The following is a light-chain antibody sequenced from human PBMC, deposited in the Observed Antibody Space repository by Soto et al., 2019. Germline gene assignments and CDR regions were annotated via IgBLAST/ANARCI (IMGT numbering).Light chain of an antibody. V-gene: IGKV4-1*01. CDR2: WAS. Sequence: DIVMTQSPDSLAVSLGESATISCKSSQSVLFSSNNNNYLAWYQQKPGQPPKLLLYWASTRESGVPDRFSGSGSGTDFSLTISSLQAEDVAVYYCQQYYATPFTFGPGTKVDV. CDR1: QSVLFSSNNNNY. CDR3: QQYYATPFT. J-gene: IGKJ3*01.